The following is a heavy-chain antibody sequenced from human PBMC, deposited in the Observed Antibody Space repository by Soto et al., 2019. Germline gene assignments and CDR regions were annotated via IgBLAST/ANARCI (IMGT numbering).Heavy chain of an antibody. CDR3: ARDTEVVVITNDAFDI. D-gene: IGHD3-22*01. CDR1: GFTFSSYS. Sequence: EVQLVESGGGLVKPGGSLRLSCAASGFTFSSYSMNWVRQAPGKGLEWVSSISSSSSYIYYADSVKGRFTIPRDNAKNSLYLQMNSLRAEDTAVYYCARDTEVVVITNDAFDIWGQGTMVTVSS. J-gene: IGHJ3*02. V-gene: IGHV3-21*01. CDR2: ISSSSSYI.